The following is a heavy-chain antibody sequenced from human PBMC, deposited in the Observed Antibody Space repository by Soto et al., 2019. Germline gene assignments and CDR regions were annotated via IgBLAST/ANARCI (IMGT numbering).Heavy chain of an antibody. D-gene: IGHD3-22*01. CDR2: ISYDGSNK. J-gene: IGHJ6*02. CDR3: AREYYYDSSGLRYYYYYGMDV. V-gene: IGHV3-30-3*01. CDR1: GFTFSSYA. Sequence: GGSLRLSCAASGFTFSSYAMHWVRQAPGKGLEWVAVISYDGSNKYYADSVKGRFTISRDNSKNTLYLQMNSLRAEDTAVYYCAREYYYDSSGLRYYYYYGMDVWGQGTTVTVSS.